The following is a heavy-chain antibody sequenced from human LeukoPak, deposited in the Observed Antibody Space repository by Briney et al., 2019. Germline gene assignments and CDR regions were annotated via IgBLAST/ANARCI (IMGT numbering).Heavy chain of an antibody. J-gene: IGHJ3*02. Sequence: PSETLSLTCTVSGCSISSSSYYWGWIRQPPGKGLEWIGSIYYSGSTYYNPSLKSRVTISVDTSKNQFSLKLSSVTAADTAVYYCARGPQYGVIPPHVFDIWGQGTMVIVSS. CDR1: GCSISSSSYY. CDR2: IYYSGST. V-gene: IGHV4-39*07. CDR3: ARGPQYGVIPPHVFDI. D-gene: IGHD2-2*01.